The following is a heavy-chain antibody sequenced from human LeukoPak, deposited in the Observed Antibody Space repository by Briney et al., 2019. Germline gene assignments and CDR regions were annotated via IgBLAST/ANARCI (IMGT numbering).Heavy chain of an antibody. D-gene: IGHD5-18*01. CDR2: IYYSGST. Sequence: SETLSLTCAVYGGSFSGYYWSWIRQPPGKGLEWIGYIYYSGSTNYNPSLKSRVTISVDTSKNQFSLKLSSVTAADTAVYYCARLGDLDTAMALDYWGQGTLVTVSS. CDR1: GGSFSGYY. CDR3: ARLGDLDTAMALDY. V-gene: IGHV4-59*08. J-gene: IGHJ4*02.